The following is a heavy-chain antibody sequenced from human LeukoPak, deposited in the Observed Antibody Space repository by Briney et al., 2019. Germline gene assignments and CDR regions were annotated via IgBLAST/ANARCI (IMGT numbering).Heavy chain of an antibody. D-gene: IGHD6-19*01. CDR1: GFTFSSYS. CDR2: INWNGGST. V-gene: IGHV3-20*04. Sequence: GGSLRLSCAASGFTFSSYSMNWVRQAPGKGLEWVSGINWNGGSTGYADSVKGRFTISRDNAKNSLYLQMNSLRAEDTALYYCARDPITLTSSIAVAGSFDYWGQGTLVTVSS. CDR3: ARDPITLTSSIAVAGSFDY. J-gene: IGHJ4*02.